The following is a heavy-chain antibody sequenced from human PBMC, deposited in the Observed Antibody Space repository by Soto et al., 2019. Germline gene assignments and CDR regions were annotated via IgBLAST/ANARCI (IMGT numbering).Heavy chain of an antibody. CDR3: ARDIMNYYDSSGYVGYFDY. V-gene: IGHV1-18*01. D-gene: IGHD3-22*01. Sequence: GASVKVSCKASGYTFTSYGISWVRQAPGQGLEWMGWISAYNGNTNYAQKLQGRVTMTTDTSTSTAYMELRSLRSDDTAVYYCARDIMNYYDSSGYVGYFDYWGQGTLVTVSS. CDR1: GYTFTSYG. J-gene: IGHJ4*02. CDR2: ISAYNGNT.